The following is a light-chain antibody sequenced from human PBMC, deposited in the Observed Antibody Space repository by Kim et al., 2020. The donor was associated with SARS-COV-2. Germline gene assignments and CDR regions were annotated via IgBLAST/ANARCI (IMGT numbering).Light chain of an antibody. J-gene: IGLJ2*01. CDR3: QAWDSSTVV. CDR1: KLVDNN. Sequence: VPHGQTASITCSGDKLVDNNVCCNQQKPGQPPVLVIYEDSMRPSGIPERVSGSNSGNTSTLTISGTKAMDEADYFCQAWDSSTVVFGGGTQLTFL. V-gene: IGLV3-1*01. CDR2: EDS.